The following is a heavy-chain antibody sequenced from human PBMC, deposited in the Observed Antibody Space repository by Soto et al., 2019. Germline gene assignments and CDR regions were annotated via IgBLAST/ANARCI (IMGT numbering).Heavy chain of an antibody. J-gene: IGHJ6*02. V-gene: IGHV1-3*01. CDR3: ARGRGHHGDYSRYGMDV. CDR2: INAGNGNT. D-gene: IGHD4-17*01. CDR1: GYTFTSYA. Sequence: ASVKVSCKASGYTFTSYAMHWVRQAPGQRLEWMGWINAGNGNTKYSQKFQGRVTITRDTSASTAYMELSSLRSEDTAVYYCARGRGHHGDYSRYGMDVWGQGTTVTISS.